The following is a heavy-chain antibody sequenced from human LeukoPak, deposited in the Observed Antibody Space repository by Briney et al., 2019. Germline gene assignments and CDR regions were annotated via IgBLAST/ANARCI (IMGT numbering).Heavy chain of an antibody. V-gene: IGHV4-59*01. CDR1: GGSISSYF. J-gene: IGHJ6*03. Sequence: PSETLSLTCTVSGGSISSYFWTWIRQPPGKGLEWIGYIYYTGSTDYSPSLKSRVTISLDSSKDQFSLKLRSVTAADTAVYYCAREGGGYDYMDVWGKGTTVTVSS. CDR2: IYYTGST. CDR3: AREGGGYDYMDV. D-gene: IGHD3-16*01.